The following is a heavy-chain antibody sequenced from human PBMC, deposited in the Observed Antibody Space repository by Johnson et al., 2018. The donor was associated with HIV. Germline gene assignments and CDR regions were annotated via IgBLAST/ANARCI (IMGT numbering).Heavy chain of an antibody. D-gene: IGHD4/OR15-4a*01. CDR2: IKHDGSRI. V-gene: IGHV3-7*01. J-gene: IGHJ3*02. CDR1: GFSFTTAW. CDR3: ARVGANFDAFDI. Sequence: VQLVESGGGLVRTGGSLRLSCAASGFSFTTAWMSWFRQAPGRGREWVANIKHDGSRIQYMDSVKGRFTISRDNTRHLLFLQMNTLRAEDTAVYYCARVGANFDAFDIWGQGTMVTVSS.